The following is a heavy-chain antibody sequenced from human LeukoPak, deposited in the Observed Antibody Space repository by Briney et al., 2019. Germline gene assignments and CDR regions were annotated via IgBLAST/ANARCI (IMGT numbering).Heavy chain of an antibody. Sequence: GGSLRLSCAASGFTVSSNYMSWVRQAPGKGLEWVSVIYSGGSTYYADSVKGRFTISRDNSKNTLYLQMSSLRAEDTAVYYCARIRTEGDYGEHYDYWGQGTLVTVSS. D-gene: IGHD4-17*01. V-gene: IGHV3-66*01. CDR1: GFTVSSNY. CDR3: ARIRTEGDYGEHYDY. CDR2: IYSGGST. J-gene: IGHJ4*02.